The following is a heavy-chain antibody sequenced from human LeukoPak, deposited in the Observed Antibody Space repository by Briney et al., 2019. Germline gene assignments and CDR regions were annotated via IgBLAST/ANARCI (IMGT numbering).Heavy chain of an antibody. CDR2: ISGSGGST. D-gene: IGHD6-13*01. CDR3: AKTDRRIAAAGDIDY. V-gene: IGHV3-23*01. Sequence: GGSLRLSCAASGFTFSSYAMSWVRQAPGKGLEWVSGISGSGGSTYYADSVKGRFTISRDNSKNTLYLQVNSLRAEDTAVYYCAKTDRRIAAAGDIDYWGQGTLVTVSS. J-gene: IGHJ4*02. CDR1: GFTFSSYA.